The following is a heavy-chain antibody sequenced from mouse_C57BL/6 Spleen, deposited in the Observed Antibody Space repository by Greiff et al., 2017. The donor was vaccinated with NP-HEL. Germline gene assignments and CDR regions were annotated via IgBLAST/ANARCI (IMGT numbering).Heavy chain of an antibody. J-gene: IGHJ4*01. CDR2: ISGGGGNT. V-gene: IGHV5-9*01. Sequence: DVMLVESGGGLVKPGGSLKLSCAASGFTFSSYTMSWVRQTPEKRLEWVATISGGGGNTYYPDSVKGRFTISRDNAKNTLYLQMSSLRSEDTALYYCARHVDYAMDYWGQGTSVTVSS. CDR1: GFTFSSYT. CDR3: ARHVDYAMDY.